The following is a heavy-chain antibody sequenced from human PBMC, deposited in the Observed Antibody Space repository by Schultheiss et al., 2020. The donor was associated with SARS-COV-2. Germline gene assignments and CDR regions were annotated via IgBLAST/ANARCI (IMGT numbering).Heavy chain of an antibody. V-gene: IGHV4-59*12. CDR1: GGSISSYY. D-gene: IGHD3-3*01. CDR2: IYYSGST. J-gene: IGHJ5*02. Sequence: SETLSLTCTVSGGSISSYYWSWIRQPPGRGLEWIGYIYYSGSTYYNPSLKSRLTISGDTSKNQFSLRLTSVTAADTAVYYCARGPAPYSDFWSDSYTGWFDPWGQGTLVTVSS. CDR3: ARGPAPYSDFWSDSYTGWFDP.